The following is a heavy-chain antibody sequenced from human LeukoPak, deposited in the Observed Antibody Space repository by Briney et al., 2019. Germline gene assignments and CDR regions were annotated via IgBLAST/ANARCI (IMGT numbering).Heavy chain of an antibody. J-gene: IGHJ4*02. CDR1: RFTFSSHW. CDR2: FVRGST. V-gene: IGHV3-23*01. CDR3: TRAAPYGTSWYGKNDY. D-gene: IGHD6-13*01. Sequence: GGSLRLSCTASRFTFSSHWMNWVRQAPGKGLEWVSTFVRGSTYYADTVQVRFTISRDSSKNTLYLQMNSLRADDTALYFCTRAAPYGTSWYGKNDYWGQGTLVAVSS.